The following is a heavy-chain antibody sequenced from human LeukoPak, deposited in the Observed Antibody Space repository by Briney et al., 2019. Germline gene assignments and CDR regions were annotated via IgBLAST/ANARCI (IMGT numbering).Heavy chain of an antibody. Sequence: NPSETLSLTCTVSGGSISSSSYYWGWIRQPPGKGLEWIGYIYYSGSTNYNPSLKSRVTISVDTSKNQFSLKLSSVTAADTAVYYCARAMGDGSSWQYYYYYYMDVWGKGTTVTVSS. CDR3: ARAMGDGSSWQYYYYYYMDV. J-gene: IGHJ6*03. CDR2: IYYSGST. V-gene: IGHV4-61*05. D-gene: IGHD6-13*01. CDR1: GGSISSSSYY.